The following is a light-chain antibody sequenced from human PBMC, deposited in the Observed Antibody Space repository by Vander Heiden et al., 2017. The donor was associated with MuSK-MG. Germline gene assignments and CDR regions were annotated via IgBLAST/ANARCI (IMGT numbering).Light chain of an antibody. CDR3: QSYDSSLSGVV. CDR2: GTS. CDR1: SSHIRAGSD. J-gene: IGLJ2*01. Sequence: QSVLTQPPSVSGAPGQRVTISCTVCSSHIRAGSDLHWYQQPPGTAPKLLIFGTSNRPSGVPDQFSGSKSGTSASLAITGLQAENEADYYCQSYDSSLSGVVFGGGTKLTVL. V-gene: IGLV1-40*01.